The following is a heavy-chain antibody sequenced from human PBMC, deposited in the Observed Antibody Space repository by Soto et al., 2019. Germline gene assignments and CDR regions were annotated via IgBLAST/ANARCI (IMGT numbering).Heavy chain of an antibody. CDR2: INHSGST. CDR1: GGSFSGYY. J-gene: IGHJ4*02. Sequence: SETLSLTCAVYGGSFSGYYWSWIRQPPGKGLEWIGEINHSGSTNYNPSLKSRVTISVDTSKNQFSLKLSSVTAADTAVYYCARGSANYIWGSYRPSHPNFDYWGQGTLVTVSS. V-gene: IGHV4-34*01. CDR3: ARGSANYIWGSYRPSHPNFDY. D-gene: IGHD3-16*02.